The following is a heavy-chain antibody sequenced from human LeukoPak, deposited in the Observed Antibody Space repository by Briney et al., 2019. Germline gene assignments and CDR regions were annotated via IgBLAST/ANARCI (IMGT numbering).Heavy chain of an antibody. CDR3: ARDHGGSYSDY. CDR1: GGSISNYF. CDR2: VFYNGST. V-gene: IGHV4-59*12. Sequence: SETLSLTCTVAGGSISNYFWSWIRQPPGKGLEWVGHVFYNGSTNYNPSLKSRVTISVDRSKNQFSLKLTSVTAADTAVYYCARDHGGSYSDYWGQGTLVTVSS. J-gene: IGHJ4*02. D-gene: IGHD1-26*01.